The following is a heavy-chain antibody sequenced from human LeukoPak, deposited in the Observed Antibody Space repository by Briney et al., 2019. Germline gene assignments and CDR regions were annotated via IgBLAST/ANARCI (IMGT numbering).Heavy chain of an antibody. J-gene: IGHJ3*02. D-gene: IGHD2-21*02. CDR2: IIPILGIA. CDR3: ASSFEHIAVVTATDDAFDI. CDR1: GGTFSSYA. Sequence: SVKVSCKASGGTFSSYAISWVRQAPGQGLEWMGRIIPILGIANYAQKFQGRVTITADKSTSTAYMELSSLRSEDTAVYYCASSFEHIAVVTATDDAFDIWGQGTMVTVSS. V-gene: IGHV1-69*04.